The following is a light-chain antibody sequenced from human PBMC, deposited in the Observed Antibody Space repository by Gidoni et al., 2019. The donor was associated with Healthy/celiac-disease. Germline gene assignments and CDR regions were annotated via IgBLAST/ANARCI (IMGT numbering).Light chain of an antibody. J-gene: IGKJ3*01. CDR2: DAS. V-gene: IGKV3-11*01. CDR3: QQRSNWPPPGP. Sequence: EIVLTQSPATLSLSPGERATLSCRASQSVSSYLAWYQQKPGQAPRLLIYDASNRATGIPARFSGSGSGTDFTLTISSLETEDFAVYYCQQRSNWPPPGPFGPGTKVDIK. CDR1: QSVSSY.